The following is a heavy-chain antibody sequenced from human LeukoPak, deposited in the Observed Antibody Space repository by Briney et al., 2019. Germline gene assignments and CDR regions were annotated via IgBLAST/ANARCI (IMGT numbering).Heavy chain of an antibody. D-gene: IGHD5-24*01. V-gene: IGHV4-59*01. CDR3: ARDRRDGYHYAAFDI. CDR2: IDNSGAT. Sequence: KSSETLSLTCTVSGGSISKFYWGWIRQPPGKGLEWIGYIDNSGATSYNPSLKSRVTMSIDATKNQFSLKLNSVTAAGTAVYYCARDRRDGYHYAAFDIWGQGTMVSVSS. J-gene: IGHJ3*02. CDR1: GGSISKFY.